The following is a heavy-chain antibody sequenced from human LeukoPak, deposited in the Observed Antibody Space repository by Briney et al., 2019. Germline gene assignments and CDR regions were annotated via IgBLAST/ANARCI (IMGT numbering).Heavy chain of an antibody. V-gene: IGHV1-46*01. D-gene: IGHD6-19*01. CDR3: ARGGRMAGYGTFDY. CDR1: GYTFTSYY. Sequence: GASVKVSCKASGYTFTSYYMHWVRQAPGQGLEWMGIINPSGGSTSYAQKFQGRVTMTRDTSKNQFSLKLSSVTAADTAVYYCARGGRMAGYGTFDYWGQGTLVTVSS. J-gene: IGHJ4*02. CDR2: INPSGGST.